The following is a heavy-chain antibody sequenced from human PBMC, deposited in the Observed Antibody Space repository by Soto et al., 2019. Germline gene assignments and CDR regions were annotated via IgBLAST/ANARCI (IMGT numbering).Heavy chain of an antibody. V-gene: IGHV3-21*01. Sequence: LRLSCAASGFTFSSYSMNWVRQAPGKGLEWVSSISSSSSYIYYADSVKGRFTISRDNAKNSLYLQMNSLRAEDTAVYYCARDRRDIVATIDYYYYYGMDVWGQGTTVTVSS. CDR3: ARDRRDIVATIDYYYYYGMDV. CDR1: GFTFSSYS. D-gene: IGHD5-12*01. J-gene: IGHJ6*02. CDR2: ISSSSSYI.